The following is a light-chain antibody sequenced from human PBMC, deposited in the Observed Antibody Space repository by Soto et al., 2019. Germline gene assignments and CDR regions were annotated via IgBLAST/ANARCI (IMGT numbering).Light chain of an antibody. CDR3: QAHDSSLSGWV. Sequence: QSVLTQPPSVSGAPGQRVTISCTGSSSNIGAGYGVHWYQQLPGTAPKLLIYGNSNRPSGVPDRFSGSKSGTSASLAITGLQAEDEADYYCQAHDSSLSGWVFGRGTKLTVL. CDR2: GNS. CDR1: SSNIGAGYG. V-gene: IGLV1-40*01. J-gene: IGLJ3*02.